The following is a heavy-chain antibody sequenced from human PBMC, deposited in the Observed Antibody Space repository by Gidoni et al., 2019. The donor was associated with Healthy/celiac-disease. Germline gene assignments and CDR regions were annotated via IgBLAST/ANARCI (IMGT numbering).Heavy chain of an antibody. J-gene: IGHJ6*03. CDR1: GFTFSSYA. D-gene: IGHD3-3*01. CDR3: ARAGDDFWSGYMDV. V-gene: IGHV3-30-3*01. Sequence: QVQLVESGGGVVQPGRSLRLSCAAPGFTFSSYAMHWVRQAPGKGLGWVAVISYDGSNKSYADSVKGRFTISRDNSKNTLYLQMNSLRAEDTAVYYCARAGDDFWSGYMDVWGKGTTVTVSS. CDR2: ISYDGSNK.